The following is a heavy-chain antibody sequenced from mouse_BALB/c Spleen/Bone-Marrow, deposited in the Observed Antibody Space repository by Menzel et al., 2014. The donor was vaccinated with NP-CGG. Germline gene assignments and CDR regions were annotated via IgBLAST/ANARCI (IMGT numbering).Heavy chain of an antibody. CDR2: IDPETGGT. Sequence: QVHVKQSGAELVRPGASVTLSCKASGYAFTDYEMHWVKQTPVHGLEWIGAIDPETGGTAYNQKFKGKATLTADKSSSTAYMELRSLTSEDSAVYYCTREGYGNSYYFDYWGQGTTLTVSS. J-gene: IGHJ2*01. D-gene: IGHD2-1*01. V-gene: IGHV1-15*01. CDR1: GYAFTDYE. CDR3: TREGYGNSYYFDY.